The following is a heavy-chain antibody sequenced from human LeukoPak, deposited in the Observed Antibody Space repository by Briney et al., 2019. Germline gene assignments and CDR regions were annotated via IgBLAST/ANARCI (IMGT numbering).Heavy chain of an antibody. CDR2: INHSANT. D-gene: IGHD5-24*01. J-gene: IGHJ4*02. V-gene: IGHV4-34*01. Sequence: SVTLSLTCAVYGESVSSYYWSWIRQPPGKGLEWIGEINHSANTNYNPSLKSRVTISVDTSKNHFSLKLSSVTAADTAVYYCARVDGDGYNIPDYWGQGTLVTVSS. CDR1: GESVSSYY. CDR3: ARVDGDGYNIPDY.